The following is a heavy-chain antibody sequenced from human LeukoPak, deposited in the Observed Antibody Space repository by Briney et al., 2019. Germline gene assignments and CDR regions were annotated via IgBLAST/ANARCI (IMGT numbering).Heavy chain of an antibody. J-gene: IGHJ4*02. CDR2: IYHSGST. D-gene: IGHD2-15*01. CDR3: ASSVVVIPIFDY. CDR1: GYSISSGYY. V-gene: IGHV4-38-2*01. Sequence: SETLSLTCAVSGYSISSGYYWGWIRQPPGKGLEWTGSIYHSGSTYYNPSLKSRVTISEDTSKNQFSLKLSSVTAADTAVYYCASSVVVIPIFDYWGQGTLVTVSS.